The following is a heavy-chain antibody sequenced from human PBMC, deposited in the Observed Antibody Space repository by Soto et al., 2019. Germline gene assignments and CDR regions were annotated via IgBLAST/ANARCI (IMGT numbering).Heavy chain of an antibody. CDR2: ITYEGSQI. Sequence: QVQLVESGGGVVQPGRSLRLSCAASGFTFPRFGMHWVRQAPGKGLEWVALITYEGSQIDYADAVNGRFTISRDNGDNTLSLQMDNLRTEDTATYFCAKGRGEMNWANYYGLDVWGQGTTVTVSS. J-gene: IGHJ6*02. CDR3: AKGRGEMNWANYYGLDV. D-gene: IGHD7-27*01. CDR1: GFTFPRFG. V-gene: IGHV3-30*18.